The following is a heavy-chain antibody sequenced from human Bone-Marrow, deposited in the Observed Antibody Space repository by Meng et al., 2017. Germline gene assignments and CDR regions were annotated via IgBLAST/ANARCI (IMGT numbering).Heavy chain of an antibody. V-gene: IGHV3-7*01. CDR2: INQDGSKT. Sequence: GESLKISCAAAGLSFSNCWMSWVRQAPGKGLEWVAYINQDGSKTNYVESVKGRFSISRDNAKNSLYLQMNSLRAEDTAVYYCTSNRAMDVWGQGTTVTVSS. CDR3: TSNRAMDV. D-gene: IGHD1-14*01. CDR1: GLSFSNCW. J-gene: IGHJ6*02.